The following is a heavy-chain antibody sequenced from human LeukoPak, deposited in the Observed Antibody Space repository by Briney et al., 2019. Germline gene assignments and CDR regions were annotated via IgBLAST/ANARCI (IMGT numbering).Heavy chain of an antibody. CDR3: AKFDSSGWYFDL. D-gene: IGHD6-19*01. Sequence: PGGSLRLSSAASGFTFSSYAMSWVRQAPGKGLEWVSAISGSGGSTYYADSVKGRFTISRDNSKNTLYLQMNSLRAEDTAVYYCAKFDSSGWYFDLWGRGTLVAVSS. CDR2: ISGSGGST. CDR1: GFTFSSYA. J-gene: IGHJ2*01. V-gene: IGHV3-23*01.